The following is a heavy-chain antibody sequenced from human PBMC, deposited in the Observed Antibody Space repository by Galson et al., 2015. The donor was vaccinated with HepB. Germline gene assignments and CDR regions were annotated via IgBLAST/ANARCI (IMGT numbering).Heavy chain of an antibody. D-gene: IGHD4-11*01. V-gene: IGHV1-69*01. Sequence: KFQGRVTITADESTSTVYMELSSLRSEDTAVYYCARGTTNWFDPWGQGTLVLVSS. CDR3: ARGTTNWFDP. J-gene: IGHJ5*02.